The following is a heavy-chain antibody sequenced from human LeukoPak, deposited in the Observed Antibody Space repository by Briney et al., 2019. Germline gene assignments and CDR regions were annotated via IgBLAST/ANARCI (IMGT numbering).Heavy chain of an antibody. V-gene: IGHV1-24*01. J-gene: IGHJ4*02. CDR1: GYTLTELS. D-gene: IGHD1-26*01. CDR2: FDPEDGET. Sequence: ASMKVSCKVSGYTLTELSMHWVRQAPGKGLEWMGGFDPEDGETIHAQKFQGRVTMTEDTSTDTAYMELSSLRSEDTAVYYCATAGASIVGAPDYWGQGTLVTVSS. CDR3: ATAGASIVGAPDY.